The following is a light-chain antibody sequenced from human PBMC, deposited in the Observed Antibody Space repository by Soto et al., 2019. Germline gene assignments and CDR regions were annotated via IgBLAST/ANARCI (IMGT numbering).Light chain of an antibody. CDR1: SSDVGGYNY. J-gene: IGLJ3*02. V-gene: IGLV2-11*01. CDR2: DVS. CDR3: CSYAGSYTWV. Sequence: QSVLTQPRSVSGSPGQSVTISCTGTSSDVGGYNYLSWYQQHPGKAPKLMIYDVSKRPSGVPDRFSGSKSGNTASLTISGLQAEDEADYYCCSYAGSYTWVFGGGTKLTVL.